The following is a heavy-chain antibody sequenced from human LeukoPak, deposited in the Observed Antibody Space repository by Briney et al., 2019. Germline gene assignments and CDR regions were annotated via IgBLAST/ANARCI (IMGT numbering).Heavy chain of an antibody. CDR2: ISSSSSYI. V-gene: IGHV3-21*01. J-gene: IGHJ3*02. Sequence: PGGSLRLSCAASGLTFSSYSMNWVRQAPGKGLKWVSSISSSSSYIYYADSVKGRFTISRDNAKNSLYLQMNSLRAEDTAVYYCARDQNNWVRDHAFYIWGQGTMVTVSS. CDR1: GLTFSSYS. D-gene: IGHD1-20*01. CDR3: ARDQNNWVRDHAFYI.